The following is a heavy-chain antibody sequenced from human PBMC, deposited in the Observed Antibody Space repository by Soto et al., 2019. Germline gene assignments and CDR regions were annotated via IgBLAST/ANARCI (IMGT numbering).Heavy chain of an antibody. Sequence: GGSLRLSCAASGFTFSSYSMNWVRQAPGKGLEWVSYISSSSSTIYYADSVKGRFTISRDNAKNSLYLQMNSLRDEDTAVYYCAREVYGYSYGPGFDYWGQGTLVTVSS. CDR1: GFTFSSYS. J-gene: IGHJ4*02. V-gene: IGHV3-48*02. CDR2: ISSSSSTI. D-gene: IGHD5-18*01. CDR3: AREVYGYSYGPGFDY.